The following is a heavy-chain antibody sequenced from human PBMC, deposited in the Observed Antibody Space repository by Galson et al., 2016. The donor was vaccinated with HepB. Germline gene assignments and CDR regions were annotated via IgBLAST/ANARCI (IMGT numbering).Heavy chain of an antibody. Sequence: SLRLSCAASGFTFSSYAMHWVRQAPGKGLEWVAVTSYDGSSKYYADSVKGRFTISRDNSKNSLYMQMDSLRVEDTAVYFCARDQEGDYISGLLPPPGDYWGQGTLVTVSS. CDR1: GFTFSSYA. CDR2: TSYDGSSK. CDR3: ARDQEGDYISGLLPPPGDY. J-gene: IGHJ4*02. V-gene: IGHV3-30*01. D-gene: IGHD6-19*01.